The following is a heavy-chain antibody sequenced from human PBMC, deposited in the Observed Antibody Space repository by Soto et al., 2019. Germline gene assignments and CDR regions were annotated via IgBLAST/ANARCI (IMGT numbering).Heavy chain of an antibody. CDR2: MSSTSNIA. D-gene: IGHD4-17*01. V-gene: IGHV3-48*02. CDR1: GFTFTDYS. Sequence: PGGSLRLSCAGSGFTFTDYSMIWVRQAPGKGLEWISYMSSTSNIAYYVDSVNGRFTTSRDNDENSLYLQMNSLRDEDTAVYYCASCYGDYEFPCEYWGQGTLVTVSS. CDR3: ASCYGDYEFPCEY. J-gene: IGHJ4*02.